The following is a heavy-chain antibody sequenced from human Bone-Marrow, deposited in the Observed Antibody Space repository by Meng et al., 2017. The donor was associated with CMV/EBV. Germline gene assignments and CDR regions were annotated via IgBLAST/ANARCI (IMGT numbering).Heavy chain of an antibody. J-gene: IGHJ6*01. Sequence: GESLKISCAASGFTFSSYLMSWVRQAPGKGLEWVANIKQDGSEKYYVDSVKGRFTISRDNAKNSLYLQMNSLRAEDTAVYYCARDRAAIAARRVGTYYYYGMDVWGQGPTVTVYS. CDR2: IKQDGSEK. CDR1: GFTFSSYL. D-gene: IGHD6-6*01. V-gene: IGHV3-7*01. CDR3: ARDRAAIAARRVGTYYYYGMDV.